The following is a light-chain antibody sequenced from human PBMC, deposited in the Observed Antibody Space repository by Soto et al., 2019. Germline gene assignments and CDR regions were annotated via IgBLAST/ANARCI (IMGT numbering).Light chain of an antibody. J-gene: IGLJ1*01. CDR1: SSDVGAYNY. CDR3: CSYAGSYTSG. CDR2: DVT. Sequence: QSALTQPRSVSGSPGQSVTISCTGTSSDVGAYNYVSWYQQHPGKAPKLMIHDVTKRPSGVPDRFSGSKSGNTASLTISGLQAEDEADYYCCSYAGSYTSGLGTATKLTVL. V-gene: IGLV2-11*01.